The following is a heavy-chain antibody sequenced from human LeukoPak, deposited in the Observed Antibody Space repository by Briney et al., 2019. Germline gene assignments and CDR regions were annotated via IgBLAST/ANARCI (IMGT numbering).Heavy chain of an antibody. CDR3: AHRYGGTFFAF. CDR2: IYWDDDK. Sequence: TLSLTCTVSGGSLSGHYWSWIRQPPGKRLEWLALIYWDDDKRFSPSLKNRLTITKGTSTNQVVLTMTNMDPVDTATYFCAHRYGGTFFAFWGQGTLVTVSS. J-gene: IGHJ4*02. CDR1: GGSLSGHYW. D-gene: IGHD4/OR15-4a*01. V-gene: IGHV2-5*02.